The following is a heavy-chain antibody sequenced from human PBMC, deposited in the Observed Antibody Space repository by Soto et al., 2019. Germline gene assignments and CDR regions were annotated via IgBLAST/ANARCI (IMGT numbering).Heavy chain of an antibody. D-gene: IGHD3-10*01. Sequence: ASVKVSCKASGYTFTSYYMHWVRQAPGRGLEWMGIINPSGGSTSYAQKFQGRVTMTRDTSTSTVYMELSSLRSEDTAVYYRARDKFRGGQENWFDPWGHGTLVTVSS. CDR2: INPSGGST. CDR3: ARDKFRGGQENWFDP. J-gene: IGHJ5*02. CDR1: GYTFTSYY. V-gene: IGHV1-46*01.